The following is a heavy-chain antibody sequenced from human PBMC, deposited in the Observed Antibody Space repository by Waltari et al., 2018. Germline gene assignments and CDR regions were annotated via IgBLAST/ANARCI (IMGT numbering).Heavy chain of an antibody. J-gene: IGHJ6*02. CDR3: ARDGPEYYSGFDV. Sequence: EVQLLESGGGLVQPGGSLRLSCAASGFTFGSYAMSWVRQAPGKGLEWISYISGSSATIYYADSVKGRVTVSRDNAESSVFLQMNSLGAEDTAVYYCARDGPEYYSGFDVWGLGTTVIVS. CDR2: ISGSSATI. CDR1: GFTFGSYA. V-gene: IGHV3-48*01.